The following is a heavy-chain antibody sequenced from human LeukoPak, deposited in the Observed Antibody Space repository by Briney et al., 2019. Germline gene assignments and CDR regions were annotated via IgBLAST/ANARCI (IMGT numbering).Heavy chain of an antibody. Sequence: WVRQTPGKGLEWIGSIYYSGSTYYNPSLKSRVTISVDTSKNQFSLKLSSVTAADTAVYYCARSSIAAVDYWGQGTLVTVSS. J-gene: IGHJ4*02. V-gene: IGHV4-39*01. CDR2: IYYSGST. D-gene: IGHD6-13*01. CDR3: ARSSIAAVDY.